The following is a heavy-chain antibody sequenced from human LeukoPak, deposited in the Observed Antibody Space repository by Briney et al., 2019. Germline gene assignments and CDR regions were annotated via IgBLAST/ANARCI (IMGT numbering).Heavy chain of an antibody. CDR2: IYYSGST. CDR1: GGSISSSSYY. CDR3: ARLCANIISMGWFDP. J-gene: IGHJ5*02. V-gene: IGHV4-39*01. D-gene: IGHD3-10*01. Sequence: SETLSLTCTVSGGSISSSSYYWGWIRQPPGKGLEWIGSIYYSGSTYYNPSLKSRVTISVDTSKNQFSLKLSSVTAADTAVYYCARLCANIISMGWFDPWGQGTLVTVSS.